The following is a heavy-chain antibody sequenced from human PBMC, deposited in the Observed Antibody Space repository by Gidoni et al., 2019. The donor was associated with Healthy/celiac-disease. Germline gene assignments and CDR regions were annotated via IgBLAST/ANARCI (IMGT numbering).Heavy chain of an antibody. J-gene: IGHJ4*02. V-gene: IGHV3-48*02. CDR2: ISSSSSTI. D-gene: IGHD6-6*01. Sequence: EVQLVESGGGLVQPGGSLRPSCAAAGSTFSSYSMNWVRQAPGKGLGWVSYISSSSSTIYYADSVKGRFTISRDNAKNSLYLQMNSLRDEDTAVYYCARGGVSWYSSSSYDYWGQGTLVTVSS. CDR3: ARGGVSWYSSSSYDY. CDR1: GSTFSSYS.